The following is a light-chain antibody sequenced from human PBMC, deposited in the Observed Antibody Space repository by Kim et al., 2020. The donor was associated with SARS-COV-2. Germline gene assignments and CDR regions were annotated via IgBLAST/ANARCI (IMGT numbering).Light chain of an antibody. V-gene: IGKV1-27*01. Sequence: SVGDRVPITCRASQDISNYLAWFQLKPGKAPKLLIYAASALQPGVPSRFSGSGSGTDFTLTVTSLQPEDVATYYCQKCDSAPWTFGQGTKVEIK. CDR1: QDISNY. CDR2: AAS. J-gene: IGKJ1*01. CDR3: QKCDSAPWT.